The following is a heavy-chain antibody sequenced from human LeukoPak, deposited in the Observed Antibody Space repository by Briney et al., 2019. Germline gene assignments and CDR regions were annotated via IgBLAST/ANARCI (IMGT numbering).Heavy chain of an antibody. CDR1: GYTLTSYY. CDR3: ARLFNYYDNSGYYQYYFDY. J-gene: IGHJ4*02. Sequence: ASVTVSCKASGYTLTSYYMHWVRQAPGQGLEWMGWINPNTGDTSFAQKFQGRVTFTRDTSISTAYMELSRLKSDDTAVYYCARLFNYYDNSGYYQYYFDYWGQGTLVTVSS. V-gene: IGHV1-2*02. CDR2: INPNTGDT. D-gene: IGHD3-22*01.